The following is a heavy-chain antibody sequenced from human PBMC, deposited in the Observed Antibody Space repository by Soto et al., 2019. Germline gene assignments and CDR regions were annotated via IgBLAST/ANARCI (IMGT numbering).Heavy chain of an antibody. D-gene: IGHD2-15*01. V-gene: IGHV3-30-3*01. Sequence: QVQLVESGGGVVQPGRSLRLSCAASGFTFSRYAMHWVRQAPGKGLEWVAVISYDGSNKYYADTVRVRFTISRDNSNNTLDMQMNSLRAEDTAVYYCASSGGYYYSMDVWGQGTTVTVSS. J-gene: IGHJ6*02. CDR2: ISYDGSNK. CDR1: GFTFSRYA. CDR3: ASSGGYYYSMDV.